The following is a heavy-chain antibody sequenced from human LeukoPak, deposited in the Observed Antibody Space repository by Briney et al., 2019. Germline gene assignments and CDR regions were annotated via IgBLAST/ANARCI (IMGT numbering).Heavy chain of an antibody. CDR2: INHSGST. Sequence: SETLSLTCAVYGGSFSGYYWSWIRQPPGKGLEWIGEINHSGSTNYNPSLKSRVTISVDTSKSQFSLKLSSVTAADTAVYYCARALYGSGSYGIDYWGQGTLVTVSS. V-gene: IGHV4-34*01. CDR3: ARALYGSGSYGIDY. CDR1: GGSFSGYY. D-gene: IGHD3-10*01. J-gene: IGHJ4*02.